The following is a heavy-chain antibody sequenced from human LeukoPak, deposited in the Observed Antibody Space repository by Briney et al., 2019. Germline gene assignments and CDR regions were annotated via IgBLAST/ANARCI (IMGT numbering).Heavy chain of an antibody. CDR3: ATVGYGGDSDYFDF. Sequence: PGGSLRLSCAASGFTFSSYSMNWVRQAPGKGLEWVSSISSSSSYIYHADSVKGRFTISRDNAKNSLYLQMNSLRAEDTAVYSCATVGYGGDSDYFDFWGQGTLVTVSS. D-gene: IGHD2-21*01. CDR2: ISSSSSYI. CDR1: GFTFSSYS. J-gene: IGHJ4*02. V-gene: IGHV3-21*01.